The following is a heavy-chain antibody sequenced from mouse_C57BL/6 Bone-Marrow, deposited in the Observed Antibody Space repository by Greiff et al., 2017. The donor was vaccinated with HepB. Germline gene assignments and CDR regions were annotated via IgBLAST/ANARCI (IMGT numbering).Heavy chain of an antibody. D-gene: IGHD1-1*01. J-gene: IGHJ1*03. V-gene: IGHV1-55*01. Sequence: VQLQQPGAELVKPGASVKMSCKASGYTFTSYWITWVKQRPGQGLEWIGDIYPGSGSTNYNEKFKSKATLTVDTSSSTAYMQLSSLTSEDSAVYYCARGVITTVVATRWYFDVWGTGTTVTVSS. CDR2: IYPGSGST. CDR1: GYTFTSYW. CDR3: ARGVITTVVATRWYFDV.